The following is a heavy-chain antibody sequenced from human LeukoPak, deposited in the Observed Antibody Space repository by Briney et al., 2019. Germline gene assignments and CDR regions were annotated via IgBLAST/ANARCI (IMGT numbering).Heavy chain of an antibody. CDR1: GGSISSYY. CDR2: IYYSGST. CDR3: ARAQEGAFDI. V-gene: IGHV4-59*01. Sequence: SETLSLTRTVSGGSISSYYWSWIRQPPGKGLEWIGYIYYSGSTNYNPSLKSRVTISVDTSKNQFSLKLSSVTAADTAVYYCARAQEGAFDIWGQGTMVTVSS. J-gene: IGHJ3*02.